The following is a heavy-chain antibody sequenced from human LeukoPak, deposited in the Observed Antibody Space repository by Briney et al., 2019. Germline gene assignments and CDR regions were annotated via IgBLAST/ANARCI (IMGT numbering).Heavy chain of an antibody. CDR1: GFTFSSYA. V-gene: IGHV3-23*01. CDR3: ARDTDGSLDY. CDR2: ISGSGGST. J-gene: IGHJ4*02. Sequence: GGSLRPSCAASGFTFSSYAMSWVRQAPGKGLEWVSAISGSGGSTYYADSVKGRFTISRDNSKNTLYLQMNSPRADDTAVYYCARDTDGSLDYWGQGILVTVAS. D-gene: IGHD1-26*01.